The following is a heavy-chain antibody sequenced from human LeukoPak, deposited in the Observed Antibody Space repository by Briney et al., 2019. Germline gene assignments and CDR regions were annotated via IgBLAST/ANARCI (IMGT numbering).Heavy chain of an antibody. CDR3: ARDRRGALSYSSGWLVNWFDP. Sequence: GGSLRLSCAASGFTFDDYGMSWVRQAPGKGLEWVSGINWNGGSTGYADSVKGRFTISRDNAKNSLYLQMNSLRAEDTALYYCARDRRGALSYSSGWLVNWFDPWGQGTLVTVSS. CDR2: INWNGGST. D-gene: IGHD6-19*01. V-gene: IGHV3-20*04. J-gene: IGHJ5*02. CDR1: GFTFDDYG.